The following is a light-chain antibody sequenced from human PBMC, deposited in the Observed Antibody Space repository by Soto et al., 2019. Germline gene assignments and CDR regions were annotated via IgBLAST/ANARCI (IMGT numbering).Light chain of an antibody. J-gene: IGLJ2*01. CDR2: LNSDGSH. Sequence: QLVLTQSPSASASLGASVKLTCTLSSGHSSYAIAWHQQHPENGHRYLMRLNSDGSHSKGDGIPDRFSGSSSGAERYLTISSLQSEDEADYYCQTWGSGIHVVFGGGTQLTVL. V-gene: IGLV4-69*01. CDR1: SGHSSYA. CDR3: QTWGSGIHVV.